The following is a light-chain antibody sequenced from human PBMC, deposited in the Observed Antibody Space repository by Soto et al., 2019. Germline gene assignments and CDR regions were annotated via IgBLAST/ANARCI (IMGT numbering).Light chain of an antibody. Sequence: SYELTQPPSVSVAPGQTARITCGGNNIGSKSVHWYQQKPGQAPVLVVYDDSDRPAGIPERFSCYNSGNTATLTISRVEAGDEADYYCPVWDTGSDHVVFGGGTKVTVL. CDR1: NIGSKS. CDR3: PVWDTGSDHVV. CDR2: DDS. J-gene: IGLJ3*02. V-gene: IGLV3-21*02.